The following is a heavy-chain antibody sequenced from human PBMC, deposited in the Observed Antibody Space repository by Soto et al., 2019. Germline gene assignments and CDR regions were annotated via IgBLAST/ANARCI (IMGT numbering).Heavy chain of an antibody. CDR3: ARVPRIGHHAHCSGGSCYSGQYYYYGMDV. J-gene: IGHJ6*02. Sequence: GGSLRLSCAASGFTFSSYWMHWVRQAPGKGLVWVSRINSDGSSTSYADSVKGRFTISRDNAKNRLYLQMNSLRAEDTAVYYCARVPRIGHHAHCSGGSCYSGQYYYYGMDVWGQGTTVTVSS. D-gene: IGHD2-15*01. CDR2: INSDGSST. V-gene: IGHV3-74*01. CDR1: GFTFSSYW.